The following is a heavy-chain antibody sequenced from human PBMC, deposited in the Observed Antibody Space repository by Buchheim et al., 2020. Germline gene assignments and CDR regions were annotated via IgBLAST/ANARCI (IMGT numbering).Heavy chain of an antibody. V-gene: IGHV3-30*18. J-gene: IGHJ4*02. CDR2: ISYDGSNK. CDR1: GFTFSSYG. CDR3: AKDQGDGLVATIPWIQLWPLDY. D-gene: IGHD5-18*01. Sequence: QVQLVESGGGVVQPGRSLRLSCAASGFTFSSYGMHWVRQAPGKGLEWVAVISYDGSNKYYADSVKGRFTISRDNYKNTLYLQMNSLRAEDTAVYYCAKDQGDGLVATIPWIQLWPLDYWGQGTL.